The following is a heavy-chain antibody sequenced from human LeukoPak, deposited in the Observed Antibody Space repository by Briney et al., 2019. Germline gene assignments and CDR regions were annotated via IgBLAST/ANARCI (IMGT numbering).Heavy chain of an antibody. Sequence: ASVKVSCKTSGNTFTDYFMNWVRQAPGQGLEWMGWINLNSGDTNYAPKFQGRFTMTRDTSISTDYMELSSLTSDDTAVYYCARLYSSTEVIDSWGQGTLVTVSS. CDR3: ARLYSSTEVIDS. J-gene: IGHJ4*02. D-gene: IGHD6-13*01. V-gene: IGHV1-2*02. CDR2: INLNSGDT. CDR1: GNTFTDYF.